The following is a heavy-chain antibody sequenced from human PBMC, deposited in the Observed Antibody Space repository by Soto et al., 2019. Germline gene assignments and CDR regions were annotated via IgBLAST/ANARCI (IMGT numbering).Heavy chain of an antibody. V-gene: IGHV3-33*01. D-gene: IGHD4-17*01. CDR2: IWYDGSNK. CDR3: ARRLGEHDCGDYDPWYFDY. J-gene: IGHJ4*02. CDR1: GFTFSSYG. Sequence: QVQLVESGGGVVQPGRSLRLSCAASGFTFSSYGMHWVRQAPGKGLEWVAVIWYDGSNKYYADSVKGRFTISRDNSKNTLYLQMNGLRAEDTAVYYCARRLGEHDCGDYDPWYFDYWGQGTLVTVSS.